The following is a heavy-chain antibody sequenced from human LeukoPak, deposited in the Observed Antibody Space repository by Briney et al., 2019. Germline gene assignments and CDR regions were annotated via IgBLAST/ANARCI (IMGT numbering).Heavy chain of an antibody. Sequence: GGSLRLSCAASGFTFSSYAMSWVRQAPGKGLEWVSAISGSGGSTYYADSVKGRFTISRDNSKNTLYLQMNSLRAEDTAVYHCARWDGDYGWFDPWGQGTLVTVSS. D-gene: IGHD4-17*01. CDR2: ISGSGGST. CDR1: GFTFSSYA. J-gene: IGHJ5*02. CDR3: ARWDGDYGWFDP. V-gene: IGHV3-23*01.